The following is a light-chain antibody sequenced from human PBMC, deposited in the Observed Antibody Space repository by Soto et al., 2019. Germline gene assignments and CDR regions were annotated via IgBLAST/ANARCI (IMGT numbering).Light chain of an antibody. CDR3: QQRGT. CDR2: DAS. V-gene: IGKV3-11*01. J-gene: IGKJ1*01. Sequence: EIVLTQSPATLSLSPGERATLSCRASQSVSSYLAWYQQKPGQAPRLLIYDASNRATGIPARFSGSGSGTDSTLTISSLDPEDFAVYYCQQRGTFGQGTKV. CDR1: QSVSSY.